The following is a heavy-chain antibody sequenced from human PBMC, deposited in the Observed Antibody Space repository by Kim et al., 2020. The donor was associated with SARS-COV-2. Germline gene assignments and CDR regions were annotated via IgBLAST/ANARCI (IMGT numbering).Heavy chain of an antibody. J-gene: IGHJ4*02. V-gene: IGHV4-39*01. D-gene: IGHD6-19*01. CDR3: ARHVREQWLELLHPFDY. CDR2: IYYSGST. CDR1: GGSISSSSYY. Sequence: SETLSLTCTVSGGSISSSSYYWGWIRQPPGKGLEWIGSIYYSGSTYYNPSLKSRVTISVDTSKNQFSLKLSSVTAADTAVYYCARHVREQWLELLHPFDYWGQGTLVTVSS.